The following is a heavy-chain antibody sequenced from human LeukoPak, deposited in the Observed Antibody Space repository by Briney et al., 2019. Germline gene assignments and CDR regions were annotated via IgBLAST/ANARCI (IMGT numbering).Heavy chain of an antibody. Sequence: PSETLSLTCNVSGGSITNYFWSCIRQPPGKGLEWIGYIYYSGCTNYNPSLKSRVTMSVDTSKNQFSLKLSSVTAADTALYYCARHLIREDYSSSSIGFDPWGQGTLVTVSS. D-gene: IGHD6-6*01. CDR3: ARHLIREDYSSSSIGFDP. CDR2: IYYSGCT. CDR1: GGSITNYF. J-gene: IGHJ5*02. V-gene: IGHV4-59*08.